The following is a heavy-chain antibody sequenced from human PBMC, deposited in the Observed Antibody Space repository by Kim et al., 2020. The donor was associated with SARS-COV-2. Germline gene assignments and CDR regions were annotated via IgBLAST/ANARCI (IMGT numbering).Heavy chain of an antibody. CDR2: INPDGTST. CDR1: GFSFSGHW. Sequence: GGSLRLSCAASGFSFSGHWMHWIRQAPGKGQVWVSHINPDGTSTSYVDSVKGRFTISRDNAKNTLYLQMNSLRAEDTAVYYCVRGAYYYGLYVWGQGTTVTVS. CDR3: VRGAYYYGLYV. V-gene: IGHV3-74*01. J-gene: IGHJ6*02.